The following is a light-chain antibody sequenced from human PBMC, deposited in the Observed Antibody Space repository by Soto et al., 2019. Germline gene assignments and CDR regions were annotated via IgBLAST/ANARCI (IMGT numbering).Light chain of an antibody. V-gene: IGKV1-12*01. CDR3: QQDNNFPLT. J-gene: IGKJ5*01. CDR1: QGISRW. Sequence: DIQMTQSPSFVSASVGDRVTITCRASQGISRWLAWYQQRPGKAPELLIYGASSLHSGVPSRFSGSGSGTDFTLTISSLQPEDFAIYYCQQDNNFPLTFGQGTQLEIK. CDR2: GAS.